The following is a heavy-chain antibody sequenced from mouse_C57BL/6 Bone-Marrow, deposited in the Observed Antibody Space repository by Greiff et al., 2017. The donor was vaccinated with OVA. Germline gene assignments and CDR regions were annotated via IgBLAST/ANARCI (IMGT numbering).Heavy chain of an antibody. CDR2: ISYSGST. J-gene: IGHJ2*01. Sequence: DVHLVESGPGMVKPSQSLSLTCTVTGYSITSGYDWHWIRHFPGNKLEWMGYISYSGSTNYNPSLKSRISITHDTSKNHFFLKLNSVTTEDTATYYCARRGSSYFDYWGQGTTLTVSS. CDR3: ARRGSSYFDY. V-gene: IGHV3-1*01. CDR1: GYSITSGYD. D-gene: IGHD1-1*01.